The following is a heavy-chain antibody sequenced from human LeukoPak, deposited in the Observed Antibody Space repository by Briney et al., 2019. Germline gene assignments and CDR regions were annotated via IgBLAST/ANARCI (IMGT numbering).Heavy chain of an antibody. CDR3: ARVKGSGSYYPTDY. D-gene: IGHD3-10*01. CDR2: IWYDGSNK. CDR1: GFTFSSYG. J-gene: IGHJ4*02. V-gene: IGHV3-33*01. Sequence: GGSLRLSCAASGFTFSSYGMHWVRQAPGKGLEWVAVIWYDGSNKYYADSVKGRFTISRDNSKNTLYLQMNSLRAEDTAVYYCARVKGSGSYYPTDYWGQGTLVIVSS.